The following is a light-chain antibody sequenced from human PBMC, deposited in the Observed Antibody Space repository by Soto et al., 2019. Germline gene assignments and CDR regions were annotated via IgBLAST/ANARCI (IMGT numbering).Light chain of an antibody. Sequence: MMTQSPATLSVSLGERATLSCMAGQTIYSNVAWYQQRPGQAPRLLIYRASTRATGVPARFSGRGSGTELTLTISSLQSEDCVIYYCQQYQILWTFCQGIKV. CDR2: RAS. CDR3: QQYQILWT. V-gene: IGKV3-15*01. J-gene: IGKJ1*01. CDR1: QTIYSN.